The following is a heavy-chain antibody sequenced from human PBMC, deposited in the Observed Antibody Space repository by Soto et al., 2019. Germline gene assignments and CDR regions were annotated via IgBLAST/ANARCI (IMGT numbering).Heavy chain of an antibody. V-gene: IGHV3-23*01. CDR3: AKDGQQLVQGPFDY. J-gene: IGHJ4*02. D-gene: IGHD6-13*01. Sequence: GESLKISCAASGFTFSSYAMSWVRQAPGKGLEWVSAIRGSGGSTYYADSVKGRFTISRDKSNNTLYLQMNSLRAEDTAVYYCAKDGQQLVQGPFDYWGQGTLVTVSS. CDR2: IRGSGGST. CDR1: GFTFSSYA.